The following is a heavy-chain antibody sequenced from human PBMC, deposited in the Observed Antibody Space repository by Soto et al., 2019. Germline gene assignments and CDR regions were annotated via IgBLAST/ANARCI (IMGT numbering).Heavy chain of an antibody. D-gene: IGHD3-10*01. CDR3: TTDLLVRGVMVY. CDR2: IKSKTDGGTT. CDR1: GFTFSNAW. V-gene: IGHV3-15*01. J-gene: IGHJ4*02. Sequence: GGSLRLSCAASGFTFSNAWMSWVRQAPGKGLEWVGRIKSKTDGGTTDYAAPVKGRFTISRDDSKNTLYLQMNSLKTEDTAVYYCTTDLLVRGVMVYWGQGTLVTVSS.